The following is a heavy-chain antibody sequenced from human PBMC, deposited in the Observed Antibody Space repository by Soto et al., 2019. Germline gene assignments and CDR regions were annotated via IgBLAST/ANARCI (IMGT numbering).Heavy chain of an antibody. V-gene: IGHV3-23*01. CDR1: GFTFSNYA. D-gene: IGHD6-13*01. J-gene: IGHJ2*01. Sequence: GGSLRLSCAASGFTFSNYAMSWIRQAPGKGLEWVSTIRETGNTYYADSVRGRFATSRDNSKNTLYLQMNSLRAEDTAVYYCAKDRGSSWYWYFDLWGRGTLVTVSS. CDR2: IRETGNT. CDR3: AKDRGSSWYWYFDL.